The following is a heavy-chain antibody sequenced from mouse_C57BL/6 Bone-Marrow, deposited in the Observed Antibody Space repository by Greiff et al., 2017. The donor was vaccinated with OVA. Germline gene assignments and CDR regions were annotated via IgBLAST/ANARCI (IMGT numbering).Heavy chain of an antibody. J-gene: IGHJ4*01. V-gene: IGHV1-19*01. Sequence: EVQLVESGPVLVKPGASVKMSCKASGYTFTDYYMNWVKQSHGKSLEWIGVINPYNGGTSYNQKFKGKATLTVDKSSSKAYMERDSRTSEDSEVYYCASNYGYLYYYAMYYWGQGTSVTVSS. CDR3: ASNYGYLYYYAMYY. CDR2: INPYNGGT. D-gene: IGHD2-2*01. CDR1: GYTFTDYY.